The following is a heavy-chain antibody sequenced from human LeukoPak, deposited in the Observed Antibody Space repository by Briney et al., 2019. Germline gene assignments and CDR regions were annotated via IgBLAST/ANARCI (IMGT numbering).Heavy chain of an antibody. V-gene: IGHV3-72*01. D-gene: IGHD3-10*01. CDR3: TKLARAPRDFDY. CDR1: GFTFSDHY. Sequence: PGGSLILSCAAPGFTFSDHYIDWVRQAPGKGLERVGRSRDKGNSYTTAYAPSVSGRFTISRDDSQNSLYLQINSQNIEYTAEYYCTKLARAPRDFDYWGQGTLVTVSS. CDR2: SRDKGNSYTT. J-gene: IGHJ4*01.